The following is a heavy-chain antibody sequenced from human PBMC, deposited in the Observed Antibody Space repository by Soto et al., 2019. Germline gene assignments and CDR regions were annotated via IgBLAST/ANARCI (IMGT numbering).Heavy chain of an antibody. Sequence: PGGSLRLSCAASGFTVRSNYMSWVRQAPGKGLEWVSVIYSGGSTYYADSVKGRFTISRDNSKNTLYLQMNSLRAEDTAVYYCARLVPPQWLGPDYWGQGTLVTVSS. J-gene: IGHJ4*02. CDR1: GFTVRSNY. CDR3: ARLVPPQWLGPDY. V-gene: IGHV3-53*01. D-gene: IGHD6-19*01. CDR2: IYSGGST.